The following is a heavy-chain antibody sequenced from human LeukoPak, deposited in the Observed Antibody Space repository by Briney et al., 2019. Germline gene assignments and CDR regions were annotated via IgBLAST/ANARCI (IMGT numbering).Heavy chain of an antibody. V-gene: IGHV4-34*01. CDR3: ARVYGSGSYYYYYYGMDV. Sequence: SETLSLTCAVYGGSFSGYYWSWIRQPPGKGLEWIGEINHSGSTSYNPSLKSRVTISVDTSKNQFSLKLSSVTAADTAVYYCARVYGSGSYYYYYYGMDVWGKGTTVTVSS. D-gene: IGHD3-10*01. CDR1: GGSFSGYY. J-gene: IGHJ6*04. CDR2: INHSGST.